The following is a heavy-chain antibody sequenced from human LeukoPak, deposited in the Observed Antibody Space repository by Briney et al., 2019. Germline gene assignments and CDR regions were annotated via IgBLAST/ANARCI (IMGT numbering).Heavy chain of an antibody. J-gene: IGHJ3*02. CDR2: ISWISGSI. CDR1: GFTFDDYA. D-gene: IGHD3-22*01. V-gene: IGHV3-9*03. CDR3: AKDSGSGYSNDAFDI. Sequence: GGSLRLSCAASGFTFDDYAMHWVRQAPGKGLEWVSGISWISGSIGYADSVKGRFTISRDNAKNSLYLQMNSLRAEDMALYYCAKDSGSGYSNDAFDIWGQGTMVTVSS.